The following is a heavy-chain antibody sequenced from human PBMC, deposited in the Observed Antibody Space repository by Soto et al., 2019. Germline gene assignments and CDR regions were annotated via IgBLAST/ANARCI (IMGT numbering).Heavy chain of an antibody. Sequence: PGESLKISCKGSGYSFTSYWISWVRQMPGKGLEWMGRIDPSDSYTNYSPSFQGHVTISADKSISTAYLQWSSLKASDTAMYYCARLPPIGGYDSYYYYGMDVWGQGTTVTVS. V-gene: IGHV5-10-1*01. D-gene: IGHD5-12*01. CDR3: ARLPPIGGYDSYYYYGMDV. J-gene: IGHJ6*02. CDR2: IDPSDSYT. CDR1: GYSFTSYW.